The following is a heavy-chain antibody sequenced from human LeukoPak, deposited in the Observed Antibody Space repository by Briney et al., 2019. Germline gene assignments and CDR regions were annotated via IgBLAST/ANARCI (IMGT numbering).Heavy chain of an antibody. V-gene: IGHV3-30*18. J-gene: IGHJ4*02. D-gene: IGHD2-15*01. CDR3: AKDVGMIGYCSGGSCYAIDY. Sequence: PGGSLRLSCAASGFTFSSYGMHWVRQAPGKGLEWVAVISYGGSNKFYADSVKGRFTFSRDNSKNTLYLQMNSLRAEDTAVYYCAKDVGMIGYCSGGSCYAIDYWGQGTLVTVSS. CDR1: GFTFSSYG. CDR2: ISYGGSNK.